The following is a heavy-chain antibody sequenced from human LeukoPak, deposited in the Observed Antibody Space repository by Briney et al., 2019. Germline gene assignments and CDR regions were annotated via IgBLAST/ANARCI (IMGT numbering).Heavy chain of an antibody. Sequence: SGTLSLTCAVSGGSISSSNWGSWVRRPPGKGLEWIGEIYHSGSTNYNPSLKSRVTISVDKSKNQFSLKLSSVTAADTAVYYCARGDYSGSYYSSAYFDYWGQGTLVTVSS. CDR2: IYHSGST. CDR1: GGSISSSNW. V-gene: IGHV4-4*02. D-gene: IGHD3-10*01. J-gene: IGHJ4*02. CDR3: ARGDYSGSYYSSAYFDY.